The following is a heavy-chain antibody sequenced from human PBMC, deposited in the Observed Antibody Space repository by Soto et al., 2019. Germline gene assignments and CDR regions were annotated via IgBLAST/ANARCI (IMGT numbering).Heavy chain of an antibody. CDR3: ARSEDTAMTYYYFDY. Sequence: QVQLVESGGGVVQPGRSLRLSCAASGFTFSTYAIHWVRQAPGKGLEWVAVISYDGSNKYYADCVKGRFTISRDNSKNTLYLQMNSLRAEDTAVYYCARSEDTAMTYYYFDYWGQGTLVTVSS. CDR1: GFTFSTYA. J-gene: IGHJ4*01. V-gene: IGHV3-30-3*01. D-gene: IGHD5-18*01. CDR2: ISYDGSNK.